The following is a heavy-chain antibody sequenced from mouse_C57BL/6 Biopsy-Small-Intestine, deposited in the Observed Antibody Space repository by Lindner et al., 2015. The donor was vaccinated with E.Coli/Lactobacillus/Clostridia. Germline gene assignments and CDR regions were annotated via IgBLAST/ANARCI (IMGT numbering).Heavy chain of an antibody. V-gene: IGHV1-55*01. CDR2: ISGHNDKT. J-gene: IGHJ1*01. Sequence: SVKVSCKAAGYTFTSHGITWVRQAPGQGLEYMGWISGHNDKTNYEQKLQGRLTMTTDTSTSTAYMELRSLRSDDTAVYYCARDLDYDVLTGNWVSSADQDGFDIWGQGTVVTVSS. CDR1: GYTFTSHG. D-gene: IGHD2-3*01. CDR3: ARDLDYDVLTGNWVSSADQDGFDI.